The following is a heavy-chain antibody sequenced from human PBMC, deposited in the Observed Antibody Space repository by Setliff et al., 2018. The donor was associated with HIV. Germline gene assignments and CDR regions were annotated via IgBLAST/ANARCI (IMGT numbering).Heavy chain of an antibody. CDR2: ISPYNGHT. V-gene: IGHV1-18*01. J-gene: IGHJ4*02. CDR3: ARTDYGGNSGGNYFDY. Sequence: GASVKVSCKASGYTFTTYDITWVRQAPGQGLEWLGWISPYNGHTNFAQKFQGRVTMTTDTATGTAYMEVRSLRSDDTAVYYCARTDYGGNSGGNYFDYWGQGSLVTVSS. CDR1: GYTFTTYD. D-gene: IGHD4-17*01.